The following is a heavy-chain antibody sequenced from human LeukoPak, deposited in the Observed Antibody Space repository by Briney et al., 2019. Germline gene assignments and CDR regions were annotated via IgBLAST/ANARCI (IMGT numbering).Heavy chain of an antibody. D-gene: IGHD3-3*01. V-gene: IGHV3-53*01. CDR1: GFTVSSNY. J-gene: IGHJ4*02. CDR2: IYSGGST. Sequence: GGSLRLSCAASGFTVSSNYMSWVRQASGKGLEWVSVIYSGGSTYYADSVKGRFTIFRDNSKNTLYLQMNSLRAEDTAVYYCAKGLYYDKYYFDYWGQGTLVTVSS. CDR3: AKGLYYDKYYFDY.